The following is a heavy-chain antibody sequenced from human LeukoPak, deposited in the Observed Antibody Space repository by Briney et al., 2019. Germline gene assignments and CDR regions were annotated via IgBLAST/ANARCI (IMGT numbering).Heavy chain of an antibody. Sequence: GGSLRLSCAASGFTFSSYDMHWGRQTIGKGLEWVSSIGIAGDTYYPGSVKGRFTISRENAKNSLYLQMNSLRAGDTAVYYCARAPPYSSASWGYYGMDVWGQGTTVTVSS. D-gene: IGHD6-6*01. J-gene: IGHJ6*02. CDR1: GFTFSSYD. V-gene: IGHV3-13*01. CDR3: ARAPPYSSASWGYYGMDV. CDR2: IGIAGDT.